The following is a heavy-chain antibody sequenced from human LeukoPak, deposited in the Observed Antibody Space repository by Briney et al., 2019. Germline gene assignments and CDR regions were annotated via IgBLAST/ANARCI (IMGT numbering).Heavy chain of an antibody. Sequence: GGSLRLSCAASGFTVSSNYMSWVRQAPGKGLEWVSIIYRGGNTYYADSVKGRFTISRDNSKNTLYLQMNSLRAEDTAVYYCAKLPVTTGWAAFDIWGQGTMVTVSS. D-gene: IGHD4-17*01. CDR2: IYRGGNT. CDR1: GFTVSSNY. V-gene: IGHV3-53*01. J-gene: IGHJ3*02. CDR3: AKLPVTTGWAAFDI.